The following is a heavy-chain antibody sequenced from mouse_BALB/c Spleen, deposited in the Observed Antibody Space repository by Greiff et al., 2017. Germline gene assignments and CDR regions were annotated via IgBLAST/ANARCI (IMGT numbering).Heavy chain of an antibody. CDR3: ARPPQVAPYAMDY. CDR2: IRNKANGYTT. J-gene: IGHJ4*01. V-gene: IGHV7-3*02. Sequence: EVQLVESGGGLVQPGGSLRLSCATSGFTFTDYYMSWVRQPPGKALEWLGFIRNKANGYTTEYSASVKGRFTISRDNSQSILYLQMNTLRAEDSATYYCARPPQVAPYAMDYWGQGTSVTVSS. CDR1: GFTFTDYY. D-gene: IGHD1-1*01.